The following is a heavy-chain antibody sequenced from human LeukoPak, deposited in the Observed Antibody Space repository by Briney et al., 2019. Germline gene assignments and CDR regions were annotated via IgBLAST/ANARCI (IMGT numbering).Heavy chain of an antibody. Sequence: GGSLTLSCAASGFTFSDYYMSWIRQAPGKGLEWVSYISSSGSTIYYADSVKGRFTISRDNAKNSLYLQMNSLRAEDTAVYYCARGAGGILEWLFPANWFDPWGQGTLVTVSS. V-gene: IGHV3-11*01. CDR2: ISSSGSTI. J-gene: IGHJ5*02. CDR1: GFTFSDYY. D-gene: IGHD3-3*01. CDR3: ARGAGGILEWLFPANWFDP.